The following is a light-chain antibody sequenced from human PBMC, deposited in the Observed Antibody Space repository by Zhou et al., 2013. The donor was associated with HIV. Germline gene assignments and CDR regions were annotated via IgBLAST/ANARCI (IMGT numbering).Light chain of an antibody. V-gene: IGKV3-15*01. CDR1: QSVSSRY. J-gene: IGKJ1*01. CDR3: QQYNNWHRT. CDR2: GAS. Sequence: EIVLTQSPGTLSLSPGEAATLSCRASQSVSSRYLAWYQQRPGQAPRFLIYGASTRATGIPARFSASGSGTEFTLIISSMQSEDFAVYYCQQYNNWHRTFGQGTKVELK.